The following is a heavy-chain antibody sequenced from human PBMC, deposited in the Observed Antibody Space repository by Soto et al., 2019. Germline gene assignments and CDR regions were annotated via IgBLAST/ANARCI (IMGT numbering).Heavy chain of an antibody. Sequence: PLETLSLTCTVSGCSISSSSYYWGWIRQPPGKGLEWIGSIYYSGSTYYNPSLKSRVTISVDTSKNQFSLKLSSVTAADTAVYYCARHLESVTTPSPFFDYWGQGTLVTVSS. J-gene: IGHJ4*02. CDR2: IYYSGST. CDR1: GCSISSSSYY. V-gene: IGHV4-39*01. D-gene: IGHD4-4*01. CDR3: ARHLESVTTPSPFFDY.